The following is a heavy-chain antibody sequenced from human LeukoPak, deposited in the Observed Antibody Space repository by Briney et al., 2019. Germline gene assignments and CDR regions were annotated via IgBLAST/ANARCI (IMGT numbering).Heavy chain of an antibody. J-gene: IGHJ4*02. CDR2: ISGRGGSP. Sequence: GGSLRLSCAASGFTFSSYAMNWVPQAPGKGLEWVSGISGRGGSPHYADSVKGRFTISRDNSKNTLYLQMNSLRAEDTAVYYCAKVNQDGSGTYYLSYYFDYWGQGTLVTVSS. CDR1: GFTFSSYA. V-gene: IGHV3-23*01. D-gene: IGHD3-10*01. CDR3: AKVNQDGSGTYYLSYYFDY.